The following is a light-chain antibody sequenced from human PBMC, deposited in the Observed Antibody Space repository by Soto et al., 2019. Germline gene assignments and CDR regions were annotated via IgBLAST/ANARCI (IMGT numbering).Light chain of an antibody. CDR3: LQDYNYPRT. CDR2: AAS. CDR1: QDIRNE. Sequence: AIPMTQSPSSLSASVGDRVTITCRASQDIRNELGWYQQRPGKVPSLLIYAASSLQSGVPSRFSVSGSCTDFTLTISSLQPEDFATYYCLQDYNYPRTFGQGTRVEIK. J-gene: IGKJ1*01. V-gene: IGKV1-6*02.